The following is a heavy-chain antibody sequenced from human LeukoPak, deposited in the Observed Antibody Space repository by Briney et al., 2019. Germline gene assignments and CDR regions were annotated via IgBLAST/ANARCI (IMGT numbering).Heavy chain of an antibody. CDR3: AKGRSDFGTGFDF. J-gene: IGHJ4*02. CDR1: GFTFSNHA. D-gene: IGHD4/OR15-4a*01. Sequence: GGSLRLSSAASGFTFSNHAMTWVRQAPGKGLECVSVISGTGGSTYYADSVKGRFTISRDNSKNTLYLQMNSLRAEDTAVYYCAKGRSDFGTGFDFWGQGTRVTVSS. CDR2: ISGTGGST. V-gene: IGHV3-23*01.